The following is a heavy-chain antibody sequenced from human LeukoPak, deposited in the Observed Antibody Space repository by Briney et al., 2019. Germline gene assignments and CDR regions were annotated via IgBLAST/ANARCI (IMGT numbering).Heavy chain of an antibody. CDR3: AKDWGGYCSSTSCHLFDY. CDR1: GFTFSSYA. Sequence: GGSLRLSCAASGFTFSSYAMSWVRQAPGKGLECVSAISGSGGSTYYADSVKGRFTISRDNSKNTLYLQMNSLRAEDTAVYYCAKDWGGYCSSTSCHLFDYWGQGTLVTVSS. V-gene: IGHV3-23*01. D-gene: IGHD2-2*01. J-gene: IGHJ4*02. CDR2: ISGSGGST.